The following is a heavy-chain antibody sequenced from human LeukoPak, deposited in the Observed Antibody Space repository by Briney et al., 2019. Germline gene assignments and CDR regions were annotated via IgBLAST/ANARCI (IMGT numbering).Heavy chain of an antibody. Sequence: GGSLRLSCAASGFIFNNNFMSWVRQVPGKGLEWLANIKQDGSEKTYVDSVKGRFTIFRDNAKNLLYLQMNSLRAEDTAVYYCAREGFYYFDFWGQGTLVTVSS. V-gene: IGHV3-7*01. CDR1: GFIFNNNF. CDR3: AREGFYYFDF. CDR2: IKQDGSEK. J-gene: IGHJ4*01.